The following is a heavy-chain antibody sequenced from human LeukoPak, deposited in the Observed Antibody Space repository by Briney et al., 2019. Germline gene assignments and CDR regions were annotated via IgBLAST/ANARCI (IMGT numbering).Heavy chain of an antibody. CDR1: GGTFTSYA. CDR3: ASEGVVVPAAMSPLGY. CDR2: IIPIFGTA. Sequence: SVKVSCKASGGTFTSYAISWVRQAPGQGLEWMGGIIPIFGTANYAQKFQGRVTITADESTSTAYMELRSLRSEDTAVYYCASEGVVVPAAMSPLGYWGQGTLVTVSS. V-gene: IGHV1-69*13. J-gene: IGHJ4*02. D-gene: IGHD2-2*01.